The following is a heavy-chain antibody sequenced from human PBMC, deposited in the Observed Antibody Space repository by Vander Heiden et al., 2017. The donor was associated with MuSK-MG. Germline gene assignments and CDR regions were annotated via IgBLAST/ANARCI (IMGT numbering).Heavy chain of an antibody. CDR2: IRDSGVST. D-gene: IGHD2-2*01. Sequence: EVKLLESGGGLVQPGGSLRLACAASGSSFNNYAMTWVRQAPGKGLEWVSSIRDSGVSTYYADSVKGRFTISRDNSKNTLYLQMNSLRVEDTAVYFCAKGDGASCYRNWFDSWGRGTLVTVSS. CDR1: GSSFNNYA. J-gene: IGHJ5*01. CDR3: AKGDGASCYRNWFDS. V-gene: IGHV3-23*01.